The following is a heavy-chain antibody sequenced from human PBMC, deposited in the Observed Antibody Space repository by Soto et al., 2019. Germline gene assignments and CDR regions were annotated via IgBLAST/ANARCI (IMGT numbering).Heavy chain of an antibody. CDR3: ARDHDYRYFDY. CDR2: ISSDGRNE. V-gene: IGHV3-30*04. J-gene: IGHJ4*02. Sequence: QVQLVESGGDVVQPGRSLRLSCAASGFTFSSRPMHWVRQAPGKGLEWVSVISSDGRNEYYADSVKRRFTISRDNSKNTVYLQMNRLRAEDTAVYYCARDHDYRYFDYWGQGTLDTVSS. D-gene: IGHD4-17*01. CDR1: GFTFSSRP.